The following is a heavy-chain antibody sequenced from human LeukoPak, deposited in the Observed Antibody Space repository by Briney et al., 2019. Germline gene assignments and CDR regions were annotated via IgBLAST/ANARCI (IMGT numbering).Heavy chain of an antibody. CDR3: ATAGSGGRGYFQH. Sequence: GRSLRLSCAASGFTFSSYGMHWVRQAPGKGLEWVAVISYDGSNKYYADSVKGRFTISRDNSKNTLYLQMNSLRAEDTAVYYCATAGSGGRGYFQHWGQGTLVTVSS. J-gene: IGHJ1*01. CDR2: ISYDGSNK. CDR1: GFTFSSYG. V-gene: IGHV3-30*03. D-gene: IGHD3-10*01.